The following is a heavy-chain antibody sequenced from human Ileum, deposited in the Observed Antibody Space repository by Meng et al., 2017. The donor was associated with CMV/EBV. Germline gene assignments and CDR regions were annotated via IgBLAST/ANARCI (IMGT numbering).Heavy chain of an antibody. CDR3: ARLVLSVTANFDD. CDR2: INHSGST. V-gene: IGHV4-34*01. CDR1: GGSFSDFY. J-gene: IGHJ4*02. D-gene: IGHD2-15*01. Sequence: CAVVGGSFSDFYWSWIRQPPGKGMEWIGEINHSGSTNYNPSLKSRVTISVDTSNNQFSLKLSSVSAADTAVYYCARLVLSVTANFDDWAQGTLVTVSS.